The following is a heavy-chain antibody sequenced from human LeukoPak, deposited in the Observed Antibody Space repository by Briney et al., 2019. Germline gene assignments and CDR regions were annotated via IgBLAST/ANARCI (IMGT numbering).Heavy chain of an antibody. J-gene: IGHJ4*02. CDR3: KIGDSGYDF. Sequence: PGGSLRLSCVASGFTFSSYGMSWVRQAPGKGLEWVSAISGSGGSTYYADSVKGRFTISRDNSKNTLYLQMNSLRAEDTAVYYCKIGDSGYDFWGQGTLVTVSS. CDR1: GFTFSSYG. CDR2: ISGSGGST. D-gene: IGHD5-12*01. V-gene: IGHV3-23*01.